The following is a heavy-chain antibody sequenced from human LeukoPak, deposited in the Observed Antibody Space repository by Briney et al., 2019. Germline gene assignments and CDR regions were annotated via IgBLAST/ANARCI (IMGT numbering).Heavy chain of an antibody. CDR3: ARGRRGSGSYWGREFDY. CDR1: GGSISSYY. V-gene: IGHV4-59*01. D-gene: IGHD3-10*01. CDR2: IYYSGST. J-gene: IGHJ4*02. Sequence: PSQTLSLTCTVSGGSISSYYWSWIRQPPGKGLEWIGYIYYSGSTNYNPSLKSRVTISVDTSKNQFSLKLSSVTAADTAVYYCARGRRGSGSYWGREFDYWGQGTLVTVSS.